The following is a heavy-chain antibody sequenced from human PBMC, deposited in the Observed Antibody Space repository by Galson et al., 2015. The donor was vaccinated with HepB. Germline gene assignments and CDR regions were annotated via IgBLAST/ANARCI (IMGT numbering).Heavy chain of an antibody. CDR1: GGTFSSYA. CDR3: ARFILTSTSYSSSSYYFDY. Sequence: SVKVSCKASGGTFSSYAISWVRQAPGQGLEWMGGIIPIFGTANYAQKFQGRVTITADKSTSTAYMELSSLGSEDTAVYYCARFILTSTSYSSSSYYFDYWGQGTLVTVSS. V-gene: IGHV1-69*06. D-gene: IGHD6-6*01. J-gene: IGHJ4*02. CDR2: IIPIFGTA.